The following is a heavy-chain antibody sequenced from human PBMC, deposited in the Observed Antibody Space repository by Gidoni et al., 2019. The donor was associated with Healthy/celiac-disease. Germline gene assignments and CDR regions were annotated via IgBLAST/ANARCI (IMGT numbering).Heavy chain of an antibody. Sequence: EVQLVESGGGLVKPGRSLRLSCTASGFTFGDYAMSWFRQAPGKGLEWVGFIRSKAYGGTTEYAASVKGRFTISRDDSKSIAYLQMNSLKTEDTAVYYCTRDPTPYYDFWALPDYWGQGTLVTVSS. V-gene: IGHV3-49*05. J-gene: IGHJ4*02. D-gene: IGHD3-3*01. CDR1: GFTFGDYA. CDR2: IRSKAYGGTT. CDR3: TRDPTPYYDFWALPDY.